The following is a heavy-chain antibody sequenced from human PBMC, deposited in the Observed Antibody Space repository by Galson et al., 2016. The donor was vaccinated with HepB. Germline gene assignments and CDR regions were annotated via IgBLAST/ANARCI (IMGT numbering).Heavy chain of an antibody. D-gene: IGHD3-3*01. CDR2: INSVGSNI. CDR3: STLRDFWSG. CDR1: GFTFSRHW. V-gene: IGHV3-74*01. Sequence: SLRLSCAASGFTFSRHWMYWVRQAPGKGLVWVSQINSVGSNIHYADSVKGRFTISRDNADNTLYLQMNSLRGDDTAVYYCSTLRDFWSGWGQGTLVTVSP. J-gene: IGHJ4*02.